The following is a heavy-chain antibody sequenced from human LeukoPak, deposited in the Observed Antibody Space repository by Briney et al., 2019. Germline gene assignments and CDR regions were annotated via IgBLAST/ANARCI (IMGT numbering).Heavy chain of an antibody. CDR3: ARGDLITVAGTVPVSGFDY. J-gene: IGHJ4*02. CDR2: IYTSGGT. V-gene: IGHV4-4*07. Sequence: SETLSLTCTVSGGSISSYYWSWIRQPAGKGLEWIGRIYTSGGTNYNPSLESRVTMSVDTSKNQFSLKLSSVTAADTAVYYCARGDLITVAGTVPVSGFDYWGQGTLVTVSS. CDR1: GGSISSYY. D-gene: IGHD6-19*01.